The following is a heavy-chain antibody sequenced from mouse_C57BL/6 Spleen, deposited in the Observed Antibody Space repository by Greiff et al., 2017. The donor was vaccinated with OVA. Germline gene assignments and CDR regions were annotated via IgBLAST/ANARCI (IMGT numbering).Heavy chain of an antibody. V-gene: IGHV1-42*01. CDR1: GYSFTGYY. J-gene: IGHJ2*01. CDR3: ATLYYDYDVDY. CDR2: INPSTGGT. D-gene: IGHD2-4*01. Sequence: VQLQQSGPELVKPGASVKISCKASGYSFTGYYMNWVKQSPEKSLEWIGEINPSTGGTTYNQKFKAKATLTVDKSSSTAYMQLKSLTSEDSAVYYCATLYYDYDVDYWGQGTTLTVSS.